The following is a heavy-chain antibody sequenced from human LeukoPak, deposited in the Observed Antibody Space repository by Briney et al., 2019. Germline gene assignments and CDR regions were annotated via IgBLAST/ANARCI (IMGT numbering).Heavy chain of an antibody. Sequence: SETLSLTCTVSGGSISSYYWSWIRQPPGKGLEWIGYIYYSGSTNYNPSLKSRVTISVDTSKNQFSLKLSSVTAADTAVYYCARAPINYYGSGSDAFDIWGQGTMVTVSS. V-gene: IGHV4-59*01. CDR2: IYYSGST. D-gene: IGHD3-10*01. CDR3: ARAPINYYGSGSDAFDI. CDR1: GGSISSYY. J-gene: IGHJ3*02.